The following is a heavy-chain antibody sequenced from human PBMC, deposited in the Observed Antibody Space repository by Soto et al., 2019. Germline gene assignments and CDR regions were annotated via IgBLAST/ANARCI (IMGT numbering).Heavy chain of an antibody. CDR3: ARGGTPIDY. V-gene: IGHV1-18*01. Sequence: QVQLVQSGAEVKKPGASVKVSCKASGYTFTNFGISWVRQAPGQGLEWMGWISAYNGNTNYAQNFQGRVTMTTDTPTSTAAMGLRSLSSDDTAVYCFARGGTPIDYWGPGTLVTVSS. CDR2: ISAYNGNT. D-gene: IGHD3-16*01. CDR1: GYTFTNFG. J-gene: IGHJ4*02.